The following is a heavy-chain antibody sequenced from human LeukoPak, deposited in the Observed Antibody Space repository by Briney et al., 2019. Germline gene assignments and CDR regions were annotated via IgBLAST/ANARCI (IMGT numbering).Heavy chain of an antibody. V-gene: IGHV3-74*01. CDR1: GFTFETYW. J-gene: IGHJ5*02. Sequence: GGSLRLSCAASGFTFETYWMHWVRQAPGKGLVWVSCISGDGSTTNYADSVKGRFTISRDNAKNTLHLQMNSLSAEDTAVYYCARDDPTVTTGPPVGSWGQGTLVAVSS. CDR2: ISGDGSTT. D-gene: IGHD4-17*01. CDR3: ARDDPTVTTGPPVGS.